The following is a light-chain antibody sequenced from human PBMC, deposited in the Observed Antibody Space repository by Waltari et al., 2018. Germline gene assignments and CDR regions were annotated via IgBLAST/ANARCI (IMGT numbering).Light chain of an antibody. V-gene: IGKV3-11*01. J-gene: IGKJ2*01. Sequence: ETVLNQSPVTLSLSPGEGATLSCKASQSVGSSLAWYQQKPGQAPRLLIYNASNRAAGIPARFSGSGSGTDFTLTISSLEPEDFAVYYCQQRSNWNTFGQGTKLEIK. CDR1: QSVGSS. CDR2: NAS. CDR3: QQRSNWNT.